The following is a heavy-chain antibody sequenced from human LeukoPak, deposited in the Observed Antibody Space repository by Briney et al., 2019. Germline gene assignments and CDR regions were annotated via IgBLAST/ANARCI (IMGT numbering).Heavy chain of an antibody. J-gene: IGHJ4*02. D-gene: IGHD6-13*01. CDR1: GFTFSSYS. Sequence: GGSLRLSCAASGFTFSSYSMNWVRQAPGKGLEWVSYISSSSSTIYYADSVKGRFTISRDNAKNSLYLQMNSLRAEDTAVYYCARDPPLTRIAAAGTYSLDYWGQGTLVTVSS. CDR3: ARDPPLTRIAAAGTYSLDY. V-gene: IGHV3-48*04. CDR2: ISSSSSTI.